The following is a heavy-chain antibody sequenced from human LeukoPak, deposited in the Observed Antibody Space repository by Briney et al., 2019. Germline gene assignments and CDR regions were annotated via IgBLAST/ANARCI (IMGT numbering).Heavy chain of an antibody. CDR3: ARSYGSGNFQTFDY. V-gene: IGHV4-4*07. CDR1: GGSICSYY. D-gene: IGHD3-10*01. J-gene: IGHJ4*02. Sequence: PSETLSLTWTVSGGSICSYYWSWIRQPAGKGLEWIGRIYTSGSTNYNPSLKSRVTMSVDTSKNQFSLKLSSVTAADTAVYYCARSYGSGNFQTFDYWGQGTLVTVSS. CDR2: IYTSGST.